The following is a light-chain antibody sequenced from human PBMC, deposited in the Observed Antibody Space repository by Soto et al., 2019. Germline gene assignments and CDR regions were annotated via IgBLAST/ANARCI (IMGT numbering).Light chain of an antibody. CDR3: QQYESYST. CDR2: GAS. V-gene: IGKV3-20*01. Sequence: EIVLTQSPCTLSLSPGERATLSCRASQSVSSSYLAGYQHKPGQAPRLRIYGASSRATGIPDRFSGSGSGADFTLTISGLQPDDSAAYYCQQYESYSTFGQGTKVDIK. CDR1: QSVSSSY. J-gene: IGKJ1*01.